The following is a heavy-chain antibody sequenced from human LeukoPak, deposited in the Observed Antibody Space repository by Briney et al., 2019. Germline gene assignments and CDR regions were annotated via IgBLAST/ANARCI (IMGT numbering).Heavy chain of an antibody. D-gene: IGHD5-18*01. J-gene: IGHJ4*02. CDR3: ARAEVDTAMVGTFDY. V-gene: IGHV4-31*03. Sequence: SQTLSLTCTVSGGSIRSGGYYWSWIRQHPGKGLEWIGYIYYSGSTYYNPSLKSRVTISVDTSKNQFSLKLSSVTAADTAVYYCARAEVDTAMVGTFDYWGQGTLVTVSS. CDR2: IYYSGST. CDR1: GGSIRSGGYY.